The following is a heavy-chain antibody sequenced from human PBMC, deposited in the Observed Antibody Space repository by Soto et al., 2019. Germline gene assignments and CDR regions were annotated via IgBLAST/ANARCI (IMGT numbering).Heavy chain of an antibody. J-gene: IGHJ2*01. V-gene: IGHV3-48*02. CDR3: AKDDIRGTVPVTAFLLNRSTDL. D-gene: IGHD1-1*01. Sequence: GKGLEWVSYISSSSSTIYYADSVKGRFTISRDNAKNSLYLQMNSLRDEDTAVYYQAKDDIRGTVPVTAFLLNRSTDL. CDR2: ISSSSSTI.